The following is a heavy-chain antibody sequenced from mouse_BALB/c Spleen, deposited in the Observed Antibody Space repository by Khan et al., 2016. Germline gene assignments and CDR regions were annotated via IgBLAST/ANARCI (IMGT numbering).Heavy chain of an antibody. Sequence: QIQLVQSGPELKKPGETVKISCKASGYTLTNYGMNWVKQAPGKGLKWMGWINTYTGEPTYADDFKGRFAFSLETSASTAYLQINNLKNEDTVTYFWARKPPLLPDYDAMDYWGQVTAVTVSS. CDR3: ARKPPLLPDYDAMDY. CDR2: INTYTGEP. CDR1: GYTLTNYG. D-gene: IGHD1-1*01. J-gene: IGHJ4*01. V-gene: IGHV9-3-1*01.